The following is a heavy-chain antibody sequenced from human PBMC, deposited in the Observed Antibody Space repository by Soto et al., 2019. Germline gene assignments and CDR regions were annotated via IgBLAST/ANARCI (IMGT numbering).Heavy chain of an antibody. CDR2: ISGSGGST. V-gene: IGHV3-23*01. J-gene: IGHJ6*04. CDR3: AKNYMRRFGEGSLLMDV. CDR1: GFTFSSYA. D-gene: IGHD3-10*01. Sequence: EVQLLESGGGLVQPGGSLRLSCAASGFTFSSYAMSWVRQAPGKGLEWVSAISGSGGSTYYADSVKGRFTISRDNSKNTLYLQMNSLRAEDTAVYYCAKNYMRRFGEGSLLMDVWGKGTTVTVSS.